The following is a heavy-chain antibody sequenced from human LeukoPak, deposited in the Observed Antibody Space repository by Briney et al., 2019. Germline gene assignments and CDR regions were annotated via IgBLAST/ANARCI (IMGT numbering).Heavy chain of an antibody. V-gene: IGHV3-30*02. J-gene: IGHJ6*03. CDR1: GFTFSSYG. Sequence: GGSLRLSCAASGFTFSSYGMHWVRQAPGKGLEWVAFIRYDGSNKYYADSVKGRFTISRDNSKNTLYLQMNSLRAEDAAVYYCAKDFGSSWYNYYYYMDVWGKGTTVTVSS. D-gene: IGHD6-13*01. CDR2: IRYDGSNK. CDR3: AKDFGSSWYNYYYYMDV.